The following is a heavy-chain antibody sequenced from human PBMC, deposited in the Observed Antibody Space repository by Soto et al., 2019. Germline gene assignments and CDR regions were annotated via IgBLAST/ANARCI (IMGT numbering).Heavy chain of an antibody. V-gene: IGHV1-3*01. J-gene: IGHJ4*02. Sequence: QVQLVQSGAEVKKPGASVKVSCKASGYTFTNYAMHWVRQAPGQMLEWMGWINAGNGNTKYSQKFQGRVHITRETYASTAFMELSSLRSEDTAVYYCASEGAYGDYAPGSGYFDYWGQGTLVTVSS. CDR1: GYTFTNYA. D-gene: IGHD4-17*01. CDR3: ASEGAYGDYAPGSGYFDY. CDR2: INAGNGNT.